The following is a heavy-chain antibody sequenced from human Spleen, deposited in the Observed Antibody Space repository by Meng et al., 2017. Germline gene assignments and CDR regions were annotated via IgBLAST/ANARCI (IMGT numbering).Heavy chain of an antibody. CDR1: GGSISGFY. CDR2: IHYSGST. J-gene: IGHJ4*02. Sequence: QVQLQQSGSGLLKTTETLSLTCTVSGGSISGFYCSWIRQPPGKELEWIGYIHYSGSTNYKPSLKSRVTMSVDTSKNQFSLKLSSVTAADTAVYYCARHPLFGTTMIQYWGQGILVTVSS. V-gene: IGHV4-59*08. CDR3: ARHPLFGTTMIQY. D-gene: IGHD3-22*01.